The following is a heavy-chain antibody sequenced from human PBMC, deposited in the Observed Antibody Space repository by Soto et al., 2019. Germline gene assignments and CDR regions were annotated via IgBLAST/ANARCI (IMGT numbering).Heavy chain of an antibody. D-gene: IGHD6-25*01. Sequence: SETLSLTCNVSGDSMTKYYWSWIRQPAGKGLEWIGRIYTSGSTNYNPSLKSRVTMSIDTSNNHFSLNLKSVTAADTAVYYCARTIGAAYYFDFWGQGALVTVSS. CDR3: ARTIGAAYYFDF. V-gene: IGHV4-4*07. J-gene: IGHJ4*02. CDR1: GDSMTKYY. CDR2: IYTSGST.